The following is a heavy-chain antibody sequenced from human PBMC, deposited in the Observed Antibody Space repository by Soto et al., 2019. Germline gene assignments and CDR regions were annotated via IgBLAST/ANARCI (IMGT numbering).Heavy chain of an antibody. CDR1: GFTFSSYD. V-gene: IGHV3-13*01. D-gene: IGHD2-8*01. Sequence: EVQLVESGGGLVQPGGSLRLSCAASGFTFSSYDMHWVRQATGKGLEWVSAIGTAGDTYYPGSVKGRFTISRENAKNSLYLQMNSLRAGDTAVYYCARASVVLMGSNYYYYGMDVWGQGTTVTVSS. CDR2: IGTAGDT. J-gene: IGHJ6*02. CDR3: ARASVVLMGSNYYYYGMDV.